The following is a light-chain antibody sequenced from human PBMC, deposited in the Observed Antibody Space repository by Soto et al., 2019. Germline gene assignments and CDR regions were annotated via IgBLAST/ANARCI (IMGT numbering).Light chain of an antibody. V-gene: IGLV2-14*01. CDR2: DVT. CDR1: SRDVGAYNY. CDR3: SSHSNITPYV. Sequence: QSALTQPASVSRSPGQSITISCTGTSRDVGAYNYVSWYQQHPGKAPKLMVYDVTNRPSGVSDRFSGSKSGNTASLTISGLQAEDEADYFCSSHSNITPYVFGTGTKLTVL. J-gene: IGLJ1*01.